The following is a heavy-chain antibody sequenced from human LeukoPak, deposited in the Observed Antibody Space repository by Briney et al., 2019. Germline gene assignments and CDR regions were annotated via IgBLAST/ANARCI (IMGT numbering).Heavy chain of an antibody. Sequence: SETLSLTCAVFGGSFSDYFWSWIRQPPGKGLEWIGEIDRSGGTNYNPSLKSRVTISVDTSKKQFSLKVTSVTAADAAVYYCARMRGGGIGYSNYMDVWGKGTTVIVSS. CDR1: GGSFSDYF. CDR3: ARMRGGGIGYSNYMDV. V-gene: IGHV4-34*01. D-gene: IGHD2-15*01. CDR2: IDRSGGT. J-gene: IGHJ6*03.